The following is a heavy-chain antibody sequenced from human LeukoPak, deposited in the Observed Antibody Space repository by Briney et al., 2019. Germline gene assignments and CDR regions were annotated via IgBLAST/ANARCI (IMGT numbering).Heavy chain of an antibody. Sequence: SETLSLTCTVSGASITSHYWTWIRQPPGKELEWIGNIYSSANINFNPSLKSRVTISLDASKSHFSLKLNSVSAADTAIYYCARSPFVGGVGATSWYFDLWGRGALVTVSS. CDR2: IYSSANI. CDR1: GASITSHY. J-gene: IGHJ2*01. V-gene: IGHV4-4*09. D-gene: IGHD1-26*01. CDR3: ARSPFVGGVGATSWYFDL.